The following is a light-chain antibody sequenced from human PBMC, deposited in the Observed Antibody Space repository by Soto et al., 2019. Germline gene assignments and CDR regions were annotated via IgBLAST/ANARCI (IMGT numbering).Light chain of an antibody. CDR2: AAS. J-gene: IGKJ5*01. CDR3: QQYSHLLT. Sequence: QLTRCPSPLSASLGEGDTITCRASQGINTFLAWYQQKPGKAPKLLIYAASTLQSGAQSRFSGSGSGTDSTLTISSLQSEDFATYFGQQYSHLLTCGPGTRLEIK. CDR1: QGINTF. V-gene: IGKV1-9*01.